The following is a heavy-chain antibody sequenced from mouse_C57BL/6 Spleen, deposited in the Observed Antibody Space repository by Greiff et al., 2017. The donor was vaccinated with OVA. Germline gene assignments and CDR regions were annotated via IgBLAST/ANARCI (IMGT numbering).Heavy chain of an antibody. CDR3: GGGGSLFAY. CDR2: IHPNSGST. J-gene: IGHJ3*01. Sequence: QVQLQQSGAELVKPGASVKLSCKASGYTFTSYWMHWVKQRPGQGLEWIGMIHPNSGSTNYNEKFKSKATLTVDKSSSTAYMQLSSLTSEASAVYYCGGGGSLFAYWGQGTLVTVSA. CDR1: GYTFTSYW. V-gene: IGHV1-64*01. D-gene: IGHD1-1*02.